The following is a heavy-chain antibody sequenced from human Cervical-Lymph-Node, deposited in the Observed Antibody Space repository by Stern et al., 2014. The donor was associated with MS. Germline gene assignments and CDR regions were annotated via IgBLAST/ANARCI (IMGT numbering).Heavy chain of an antibody. CDR1: DGSISSTNSY. Sequence: QVQLQESGPGLVKPSETLSLTCTVSDGSISSTNSYWGWIRQPPGKGLEWIGSVFWTGSTYYNPSLKSRVNISVDTAQNQFSLRLSSVTAADTARYYCATTPPGGLVAYYFDYWGQGALVTVSS. CDR3: ATTPPGGLVAYYFDY. V-gene: IGHV4-39*01. J-gene: IGHJ4*02. D-gene: IGHD6-6*01. CDR2: VFWTGST.